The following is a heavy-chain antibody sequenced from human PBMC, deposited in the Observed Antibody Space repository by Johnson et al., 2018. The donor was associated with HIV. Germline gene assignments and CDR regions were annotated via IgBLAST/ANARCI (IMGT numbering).Heavy chain of an antibody. V-gene: IGHV3-30-3*01. Sequence: QVQLVESGGGVVQPGRSLRLSCAASGFTFSSYAMHWVRQAPGKGLEWVAVISYDGSNKYYADSVKGRFTISRDNSKNTLYLQMNSLRAEETAVYYCSKDRGSAWAQLPIFPSAFDIWGQGTMVTVSS. CDR3: SKDRGSAWAQLPIFPSAFDI. J-gene: IGHJ3*02. CDR1: GFTFSSYA. CDR2: ISYDGSNK. D-gene: IGHD6-6*01.